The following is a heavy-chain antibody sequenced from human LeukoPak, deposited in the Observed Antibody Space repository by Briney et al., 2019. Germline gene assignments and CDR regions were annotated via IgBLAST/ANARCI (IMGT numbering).Heavy chain of an antibody. CDR1: GFTFSSYA. CDR3: AKADGLRYFDWLWVDF. Sequence: GGSLRLFCAASGFTFSSYAMAWVRQASGKGREWVSSLSDSGGSTFYADSVIGRFTISRDNSKNMLYLQMNTLRVEDTAVYYCAKADGLRYFDWLWVDFWGQGTLVTVSS. J-gene: IGHJ4*02. D-gene: IGHD3-9*01. V-gene: IGHV3-23*01. CDR2: LSDSGGST.